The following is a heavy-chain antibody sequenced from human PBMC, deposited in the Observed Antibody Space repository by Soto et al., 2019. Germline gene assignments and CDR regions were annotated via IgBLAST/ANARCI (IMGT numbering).Heavy chain of an antibody. Sequence: SETLSLTCTVSGDSISSHYWSWVRQAPGKGLEWIGHIYYRGSTSYNPSLRSRSTISVDTSNNQFSLKLNSVTTADTAVYYCARDGREASGMDVWGQGTKGTVSS. CDR1: GDSISSHY. J-gene: IGHJ6*02. CDR3: ARDGREASGMDV. CDR2: IYYRGST. V-gene: IGHV4-59*11. D-gene: IGHD1-26*01.